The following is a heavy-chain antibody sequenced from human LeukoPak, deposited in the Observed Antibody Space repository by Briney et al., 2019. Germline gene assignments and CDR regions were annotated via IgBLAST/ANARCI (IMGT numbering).Heavy chain of an antibody. V-gene: IGHV4-59*01. CDR3: ARDRGNYFDY. CDR1: GGSISSYY. J-gene: IGHJ4*02. CDR2: ISYSGTT. Sequence: PSETLSLTCTVSGGSISSYYWSWIRQPPGKGPEWIGYISYSGTTNYNPSLKSRVTISVAPSKNQFSLKLRSVTAPDTAVYYCARDRGNYFDYWGQGTLVTVSS. D-gene: IGHD6-13*01.